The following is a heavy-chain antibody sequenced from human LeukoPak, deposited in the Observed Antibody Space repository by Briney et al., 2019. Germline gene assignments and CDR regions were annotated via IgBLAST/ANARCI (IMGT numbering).Heavy chain of an antibody. CDR3: TRDGSGSRIPFDY. CDR2: IESDASNT. J-gene: IGHJ4*02. V-gene: IGHV3-74*01. CDR1: GFAFGSHW. Sequence: GGSLRLSCAASGFAFGSHWMHWVRQAPGKGLVRVARIESDASNTRYADSVKGRFTISRDNANKTLYLQMNSLRAEDTAVYYCTRDGSGSRIPFDYWGQGTLVTVSS. D-gene: IGHD1-26*01.